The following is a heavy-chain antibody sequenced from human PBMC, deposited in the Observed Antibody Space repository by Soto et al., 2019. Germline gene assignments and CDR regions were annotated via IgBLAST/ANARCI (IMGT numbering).Heavy chain of an antibody. V-gene: IGHV4-31*11. CDR1: GGSISSGGYY. D-gene: IGHD2-21*01. Sequence: QVQLQESGPGLVKPSQTLSLTCAVSGGSISSGGYYWSWIRQHPGKGLEWIGYIYYSGNTHYNASLKSRVTISMDPYKNQFSLNLSSVTAADTAVYYCARVVCGTPNCTTFDFCGQGTLVTVSS. CDR3: ARVVCGTPNCTTFDF. CDR2: IYYSGNT. J-gene: IGHJ4*02.